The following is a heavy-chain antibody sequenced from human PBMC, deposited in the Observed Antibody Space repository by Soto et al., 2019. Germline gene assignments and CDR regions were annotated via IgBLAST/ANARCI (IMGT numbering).Heavy chain of an antibody. CDR2: IIPILGIA. CDR3: ARDRVVAATPYYYYGMDV. CDR1: GGTFSSYT. V-gene: IGHV1-69*08. D-gene: IGHD2-15*01. J-gene: IGHJ6*02. Sequence: QVQLVQSGAEVKQPGSSVKVSCKASGGTFSSYTISWVRQAPGQGLEWMGRIIPILGIANYAQKLQGRVTITADKSTSTAYMALSILRSEDTAVYYCARDRVVAATPYYYYGMDVWGQGTTVTVSS.